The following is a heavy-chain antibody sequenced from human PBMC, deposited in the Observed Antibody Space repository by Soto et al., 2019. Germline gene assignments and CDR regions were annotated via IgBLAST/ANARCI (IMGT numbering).Heavy chain of an antibody. J-gene: IGHJ3*02. D-gene: IGHD2-8*02. V-gene: IGHV5-51*01. CDR1: GYNFANFW. Sequence: PGESLKISCKGSGYNFANFWIGWVRQMPGKGLEWMGMIFPGDSDTKNSPSLEGQITMSVDKSDSSAYLQWRSLKASDTAIYYRAAGYSTGLDDFDIWGQGTMVTVS. CDR3: AAGYSTGLDDFDI. CDR2: IFPGDSDT.